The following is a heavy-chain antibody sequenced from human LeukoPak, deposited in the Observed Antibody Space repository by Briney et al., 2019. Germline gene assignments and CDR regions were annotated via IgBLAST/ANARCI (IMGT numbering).Heavy chain of an antibody. D-gene: IGHD2-2*01. CDR1: GGSISSYY. CDR2: IYYSGST. V-gene: IGHV4-59*01. J-gene: IGHJ6*03. Sequence: SETLSLTCTVSGGSISSYYWSWLRQPPGKGLEWIGYIYYSGSTNYNPSLKSRVTISVDTSKNQFSLKLSSVTAADTAVYYCAGYQLLSSYYYMDVWGKGTTVTVSS. CDR3: AGYQLLSSYYYMDV.